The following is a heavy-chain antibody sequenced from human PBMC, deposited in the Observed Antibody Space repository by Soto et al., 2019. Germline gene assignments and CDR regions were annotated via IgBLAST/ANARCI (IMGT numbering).Heavy chain of an antibody. V-gene: IGHV1-3*04. J-gene: IGHJ5*02. CDR1: GYSFTSYA. Sequence: GASVKVSCKASGYSFTSYAIHWLRQAPGQRLEWMGLINTSDGNTKYSQKLQARVTMTRDTSTSTVYMELSSLRSEDTAVYYCARVFTLSSSSGWFDPWGQGTLVTVSS. CDR2: INTSDGNT. D-gene: IGHD6-6*01. CDR3: ARVFTLSSSSGWFDP.